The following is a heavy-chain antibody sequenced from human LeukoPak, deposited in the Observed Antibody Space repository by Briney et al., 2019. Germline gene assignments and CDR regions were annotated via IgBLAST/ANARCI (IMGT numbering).Heavy chain of an antibody. CDR1: GGSISSYY. D-gene: IGHD3-9*01. Sequence: SETLSLTCTVSGGSISSYYWGWIRQPPGKGLEWIGYIYYSGSTNYNPSLKSRVTISVDTSKNQFSLKLSSVTAADTAVYYCARSDILTGYYCFDPWGQGTLVTVSS. CDR2: IYYSGST. J-gene: IGHJ5*02. V-gene: IGHV4-59*08. CDR3: ARSDILTGYYCFDP.